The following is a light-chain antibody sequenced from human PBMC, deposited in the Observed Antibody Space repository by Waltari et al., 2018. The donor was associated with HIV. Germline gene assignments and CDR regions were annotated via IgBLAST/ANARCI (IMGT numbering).Light chain of an antibody. CDR3: ATWDGRLSGVV. CDR1: RSNIGSNS. CDR2: RNN. V-gene: IGLV1-47*01. Sequence: QSVLTQPPSASGTPGQRVTISCSGSRSNIGSNSVYWYQPLPGTTPKLLIYRNNQRPSGVPDRFSGSKSGTSASLAISGLRSEDEADYYCATWDGRLSGVVFGGGTKLTVL. J-gene: IGLJ2*01.